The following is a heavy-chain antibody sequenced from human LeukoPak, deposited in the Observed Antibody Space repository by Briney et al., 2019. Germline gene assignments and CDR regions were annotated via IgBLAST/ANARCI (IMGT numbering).Heavy chain of an antibody. D-gene: IGHD4-11*01. CDR1: GFTFSSYS. Sequence: GGSLRVPCVASGFTFSSYSMNWVRQAPGKGLEWVSYISSSSSTKYYADSVKGRFTISRDNAKNSLYLQMNGLRAEDTAVYYCARDSDDYSNYIIDYWGQGTLVTVSS. J-gene: IGHJ4*02. CDR2: ISSSSSTK. V-gene: IGHV3-48*01. CDR3: ARDSDDYSNYIIDY.